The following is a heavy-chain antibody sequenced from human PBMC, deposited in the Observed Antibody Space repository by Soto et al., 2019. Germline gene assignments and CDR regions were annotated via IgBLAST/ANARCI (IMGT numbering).Heavy chain of an antibody. CDR1: GGSISSSNW. J-gene: IGHJ4*02. CDR3: ERRQDGVPYFDY. V-gene: IGHV4-4*02. CDR2: IYHSGST. D-gene: IGHD3-3*01. Sequence: PSETLSLTCAVSGGSISSSNWWSWVRQPPGKGLEWIGEIYHSGSTNYNPSLKSRVTILVDKSKNQFSLKLSSVTAADTAVYYCERRQDGVPYFDYWGQGTLVTVSS.